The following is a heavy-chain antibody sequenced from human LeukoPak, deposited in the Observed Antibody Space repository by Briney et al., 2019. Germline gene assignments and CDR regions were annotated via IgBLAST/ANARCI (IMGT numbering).Heavy chain of an antibody. D-gene: IGHD3-10*01. V-gene: IGHV3-23*01. CDR2: ISSGGGST. CDR3: TTDARITMVRGVIISFDY. CDR1: GLTFSIYA. J-gene: IGHJ4*02. Sequence: GGSLRLSCAASGLTFSIYAMTWVRQAPGKGLEWVSTISSGGGSTYYADSVKGRFTISRDNSKNTLYLQMDSLRAEDTAVYYCTTDARITMVRGVIISFDYWGQGTLVTVSS.